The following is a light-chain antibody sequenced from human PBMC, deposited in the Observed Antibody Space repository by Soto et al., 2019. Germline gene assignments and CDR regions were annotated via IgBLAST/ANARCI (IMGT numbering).Light chain of an antibody. V-gene: IGLV2-14*03. CDR2: DVS. CDR3: SSYTSGSTVV. Sequence: QSVLTQPASASGSPGQSTTISCTGTSTEVGGYNYVSWYQHFPGKAPKLIIYDVSNRPSGVSNRFSGSKSGNTASLTIFGLQAEDEADYYCSSYTSGSTVVFGGGTKVTVL. J-gene: IGLJ2*01. CDR1: STEVGGYNY.